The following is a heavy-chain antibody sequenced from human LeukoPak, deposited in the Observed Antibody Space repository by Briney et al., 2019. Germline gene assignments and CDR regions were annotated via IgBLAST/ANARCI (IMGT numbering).Heavy chain of an antibody. CDR3: AKDRQYMSSWYGAGDS. D-gene: IGHD6-13*01. CDR1: GFTFSYYG. CDR2: IRYDGNDK. Sequence: GGSLRLSCAASGFTFSYYGMHWVRQAPGKGLEWVAFIRYDGNDKFYADSVKGRFAISRDTSRNTLYLQMNSLRAEDTAVYYCAKDRQYMSSWYGAGDSWGQGTLVTVSS. V-gene: IGHV3-30*02. J-gene: IGHJ4*02.